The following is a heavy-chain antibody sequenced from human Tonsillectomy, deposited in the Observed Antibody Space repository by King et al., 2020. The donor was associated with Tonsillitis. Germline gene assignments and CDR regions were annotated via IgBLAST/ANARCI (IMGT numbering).Heavy chain of an antibody. J-gene: IGHJ4*02. CDR3: ARDDDGSRSYYTPYYFDY. CDR2: ISSSSNYM. Sequence: VQLVESGGGLVKPGESLRLSCAASGFTFSSYSMNWVRQAPGKGLEWVSSISSSSNYMYYADSVKGRFTISRDNAKNSLYLQINSLRAEDTAVYYCARDDDGSRSYYTPYYFDYWGQGTLVTVSS. D-gene: IGHD3-10*01. CDR1: GFTFSSYS. V-gene: IGHV3-21*01.